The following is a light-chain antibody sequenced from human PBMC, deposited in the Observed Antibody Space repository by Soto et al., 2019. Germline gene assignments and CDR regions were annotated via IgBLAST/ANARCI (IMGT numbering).Light chain of an antibody. CDR2: AAS. CDR3: QHSYSTPPWT. V-gene: IGKV1-39*01. CDR1: QSIVTY. J-gene: IGKJ1*01. Sequence: DIQMTQSPSSLSASVGDRVTITCRASQSIVTYLNWYLQKPGKAPKLLIYAASNLQSGVPSRFSGSGSGTDFTLTISSLQHEYFATYFCQHSYSTPPWTFGQGTKVDIK.